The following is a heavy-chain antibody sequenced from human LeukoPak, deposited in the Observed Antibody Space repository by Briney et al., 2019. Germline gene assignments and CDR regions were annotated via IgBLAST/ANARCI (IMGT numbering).Heavy chain of an antibody. D-gene: IGHD5-12*01. V-gene: IGHV1-69*06. Sequence: GASVKVSCKASGGTFSSYAISWVRQAPGQGLEWXXXIIPIFGTANYAQKFQGRVTITADKSTSTAYMELSSLRSEDTAVYYCARTEGGYDWGGFDYWGQGTLVTVSS. CDR1: GGTFSSYA. J-gene: IGHJ4*02. CDR3: ARTEGGYDWGGFDY. CDR2: IIPIFGTA.